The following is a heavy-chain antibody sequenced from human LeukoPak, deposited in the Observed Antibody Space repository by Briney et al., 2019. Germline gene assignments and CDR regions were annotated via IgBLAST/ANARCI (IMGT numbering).Heavy chain of an antibody. Sequence: SETLSLTCTVSGGSVSRSPYYWGWIRQPPGKGLEWIGNIYYSGSTYYDPSLKSRVTISVDTSKNQFSLNLSSVTAADTAVSYCARQEIGLRSFDPWGQGTLVTVSS. CDR2: IYYSGST. V-gene: IGHV4-39*01. D-gene: IGHD3/OR15-3a*01. CDR1: GGSVSRSPYY. J-gene: IGHJ5*02. CDR3: ARQEIGLRSFDP.